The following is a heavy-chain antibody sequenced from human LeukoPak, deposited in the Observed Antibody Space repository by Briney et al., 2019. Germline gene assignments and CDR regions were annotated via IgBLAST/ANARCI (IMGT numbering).Heavy chain of an antibody. CDR2: IDDRRNS. CDR3: ARRYCSGGSCYSDNWFDP. V-gene: IGHV4-59*02. D-gene: IGHD2-15*01. CDR1: GGSVTRYY. Sequence: SEALSLTCTVSGGSVTRYYWSWIRQSPGKGLEWIGYIDDRRNSNHNPSLKSRVTLSLDTSKKQFSLTLTSVTAADTAVYYCARRYCSGGSCYSDNWFDPWGQGTLVTVSS. J-gene: IGHJ5*02.